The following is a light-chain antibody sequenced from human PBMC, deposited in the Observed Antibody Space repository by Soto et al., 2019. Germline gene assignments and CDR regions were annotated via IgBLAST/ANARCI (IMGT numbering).Light chain of an antibody. V-gene: IGLV1-40*01. CDR3: QSYDSSLSGSV. CDR2: GNN. CDR1: SSNIGAYYD. Sequence: QPVLTQPPSVSGAPGQRVTISCTGSSSNIGAYYDVHWYQQLPGTAPKLLIYGNNNRPSGVPDRFSGSNSGTSASLAITGLQAEDEADDYCQSYDSSLSGSVFGGGTKLTVL. J-gene: IGLJ2*01.